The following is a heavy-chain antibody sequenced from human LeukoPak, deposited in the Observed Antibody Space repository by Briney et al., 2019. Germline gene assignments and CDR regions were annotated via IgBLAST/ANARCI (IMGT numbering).Heavy chain of an antibody. D-gene: IGHD2-2*02. Sequence: SETLSLTCTISDDSISSNRYFWAWIRQPPGKGLEWIGYIYYSGSTNYNPSLKSRVTISVDTSKNQFSLKLSSVTAADTAVYYCARAQYCSSTSCYNDAGGTYYYYYYMDVWGKGTTVTVSS. CDR2: IYYSGST. J-gene: IGHJ6*03. V-gene: IGHV4-61*05. CDR3: ARAQYCSSTSCYNDAGGTYYYYYYMDV. CDR1: DDSISSNRYF.